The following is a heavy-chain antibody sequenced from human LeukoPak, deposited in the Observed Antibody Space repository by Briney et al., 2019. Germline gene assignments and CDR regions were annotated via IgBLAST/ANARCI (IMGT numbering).Heavy chain of an antibody. CDR2: IFYSGTT. V-gene: IGHV4-39*02. D-gene: IGHD5-24*01. CDR3: ARDRDGCNIVYFDY. CDR1: GGSISSSTYY. J-gene: IGHJ4*02. Sequence: SETLSLTRTVSGGSISSSTYYWGWLRQPPGKGLEWIGSIFYSGTTYYNPSLKSRVTISVDTSRNQFSLKLSSVTAADTAVYFCARDRDGCNIVYFDYWGQGTLVTVSS.